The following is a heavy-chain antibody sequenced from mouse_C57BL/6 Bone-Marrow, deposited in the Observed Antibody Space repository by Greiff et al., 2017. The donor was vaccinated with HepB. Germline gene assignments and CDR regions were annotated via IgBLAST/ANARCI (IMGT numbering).Heavy chain of an antibody. CDR1: GFSLTSYG. CDR3: ARDSSGYPSWFAY. D-gene: IGHD3-2*02. J-gene: IGHJ3*01. CDR2: IWGDGST. Sequence: QVQLKESGPGLVAPSQSLSITCTVSGFSLTSYGVHWVRQPPGKGLEWLVVIWGDGSTTYNSALKSRLSISKDNSKSQVFLKMNSLQTDDTAMYYCARDSSGYPSWFAYWGQGTLVTVSA. V-gene: IGHV2-6*03.